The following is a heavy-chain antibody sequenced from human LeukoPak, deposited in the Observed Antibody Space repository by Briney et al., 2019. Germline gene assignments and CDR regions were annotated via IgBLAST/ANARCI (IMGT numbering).Heavy chain of an antibody. CDR2: INPSGGST. Sequence: GASVKVSCKASGYTFTSYYMHWVRQAPGQGLEWMGIINPSGGSTSYAQKFQGRVTMTRDTSTSTVYMELSSLRSEDTALYYCAREGGRDGYNDAFDIWGQGTMVTVSS. J-gene: IGHJ3*02. D-gene: IGHD5-24*01. CDR3: AREGGRDGYNDAFDI. CDR1: GYTFTSYY. V-gene: IGHV1-46*01.